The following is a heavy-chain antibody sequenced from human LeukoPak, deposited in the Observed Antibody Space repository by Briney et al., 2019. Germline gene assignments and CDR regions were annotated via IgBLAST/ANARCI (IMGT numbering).Heavy chain of an antibody. CDR2: IYYSGST. CDR3: ARENTAEELPYFDY. V-gene: IGHV4-30-4*01. D-gene: IGHD1-26*01. Sequence: SETLSLTCTVSGGSISSGDYYWSWIRQPPGKGLEWIGYIYYSGSTYYNPSLKSRVTISVDPSKNQFSLKLSSVTAADTAVYYCARENTAEELPYFDYWGQGTLVTVSS. CDR1: GGSISSGDYY. J-gene: IGHJ4*02.